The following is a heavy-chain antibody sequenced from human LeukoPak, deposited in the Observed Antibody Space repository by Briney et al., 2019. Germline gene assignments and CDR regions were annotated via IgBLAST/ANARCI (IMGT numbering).Heavy chain of an antibody. CDR1: GGSISSSSYY. CDR3: ASLPKAVDY. CDR2: IYYSGGT. Sequence: SETLSLTCTVSGGSISSSSYYWGWIRQPPGKGLEWIGSIYYSGGTYYNPSLKSRVTISVDTSKNQFSLKLSSVTAADTAVYYCASLPKAVDYWGQGTLVTVSS. V-gene: IGHV4-39*07. J-gene: IGHJ4*02.